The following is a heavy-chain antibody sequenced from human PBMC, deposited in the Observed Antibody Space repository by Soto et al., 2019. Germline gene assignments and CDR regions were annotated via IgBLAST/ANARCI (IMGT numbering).Heavy chain of an antibody. Sequence: GGSLRLSCAASGFTFRSYSMNWVRQAPGKGLEWVSYISISSSIIYYADSVKGRFTISRDNAKNSLYLQMNSLRAEDTAVYYCARDPSGYYPDYWGKGTLVTVSS. CDR2: ISISSSII. CDR1: GFTFRSYS. CDR3: ARDPSGYYPDY. V-gene: IGHV3-48*01. J-gene: IGHJ4*02. D-gene: IGHD3-22*01.